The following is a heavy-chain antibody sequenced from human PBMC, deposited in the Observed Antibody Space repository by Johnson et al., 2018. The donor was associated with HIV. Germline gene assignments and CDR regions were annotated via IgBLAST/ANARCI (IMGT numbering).Heavy chain of an antibody. CDR2: IKQDGSEK. CDR1: GFTFSSYA. J-gene: IGHJ3*02. V-gene: IGHV3-7*05. Sequence: VQLVESGGGVVQPGRSLRLSCAASGFTFSSYAIHWVRQAPGKGLEWVANIKQDGSEKYYVDSVKGRFTISRDNAKNSVYLQMNSLRAEDTAVYYCARGTLAAFDIWGQGTMVTVSS. D-gene: IGHD2-2*01. CDR3: ARGTLAAFDI.